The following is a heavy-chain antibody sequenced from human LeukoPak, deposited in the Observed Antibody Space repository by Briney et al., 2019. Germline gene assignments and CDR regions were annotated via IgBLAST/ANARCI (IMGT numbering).Heavy chain of an antibody. D-gene: IGHD2-15*01. CDR3: ANTLGYCSGGSCEPGYYFDY. CDR1: GFTFSSYA. V-gene: IGHV3-23*01. J-gene: IGHJ4*02. Sequence: PGGSLRLSCAASGFTFSSYAMSWVRQAPGKGLEWDSAISGSGGSTYYADSVKGRFTISRDNSKNTLYLQMNSLRAEDTAVYYCANTLGYCSGGSCEPGYYFDYWGQGTLVTVSS. CDR2: ISGSGGST.